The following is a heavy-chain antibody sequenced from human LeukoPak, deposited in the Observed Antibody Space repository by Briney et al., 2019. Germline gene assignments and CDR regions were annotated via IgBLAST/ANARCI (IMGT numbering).Heavy chain of an antibody. J-gene: IGHJ4*02. D-gene: IGHD3-10*01. CDR1: KLTFSNYW. V-gene: IGHV3-7*01. CDR2: IRQDGTER. Sequence: GGSLRLSCAASKLTFSNYWMNWVRQALGKGLEWVANIRQDGTERSYVDSVKGRFTISRDNAKSTLFLQMNSLRAEDTAVYYCARDLSLTMVRGVIDWGQGTLVTVSS. CDR3: ARDLSLTMVRGVID.